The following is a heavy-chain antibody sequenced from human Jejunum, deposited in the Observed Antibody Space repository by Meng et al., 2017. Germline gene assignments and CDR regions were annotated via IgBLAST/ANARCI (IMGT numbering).Heavy chain of an antibody. CDR1: GYSISRGYY. CDR3: ARGDRTSTTP. V-gene: IGHV4-38-2*01. D-gene: IGHD2-2*01. Sequence: SETLSLTCAVSGYSISRGYYWVWIRRAPGEGLEWIGHIHQNGNTYYNPSPRSRVTISVDTSKNQFSLRLRSVTAADAAVYYCARGDRTSTTPWGQGTLVTVSS. CDR2: IHQNGNT. J-gene: IGHJ5*02.